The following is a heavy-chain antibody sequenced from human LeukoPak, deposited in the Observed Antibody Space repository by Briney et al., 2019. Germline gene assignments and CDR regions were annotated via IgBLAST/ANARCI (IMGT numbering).Heavy chain of an antibody. CDR1: GFTFSVYW. CDR3: GEVRKGAWFPNY. CDR2: INQDGTEK. D-gene: IGHD3-10*01. Sequence: PGGSLRLSCAASGFTFSVYWMTWVRQAPGKGLEWVANINQDGTEKYYVDSVKGRFTISRDNAKNSLYLQMNSLRAEYTAVYYCGEVRKGAWFPNYWGQGTLVTVS. V-gene: IGHV3-7*05. J-gene: IGHJ4*02.